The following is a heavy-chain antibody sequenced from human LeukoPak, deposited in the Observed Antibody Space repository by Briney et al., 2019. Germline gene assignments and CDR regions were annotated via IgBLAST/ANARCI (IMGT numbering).Heavy chain of an antibody. D-gene: IGHD6-19*01. V-gene: IGHV1-2*02. J-gene: IGHJ4*02. CDR2: INPNSGGT. CDR1: GYTFTGYD. Sequence: ASVKVSCKASGYTFTGYDMHWVRQAPGQGLEWMGWINPNSGGTNYAQKFQRRVTMTRDTSISTAYMELSRLRSDDTAVYYCARDPLPGVAVARVFDYWGQGTPLTVSS. CDR3: ARDPLPGVAVARVFDY.